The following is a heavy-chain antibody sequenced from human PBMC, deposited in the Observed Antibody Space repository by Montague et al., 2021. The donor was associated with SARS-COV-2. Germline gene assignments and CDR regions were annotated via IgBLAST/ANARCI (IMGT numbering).Heavy chain of an antibody. CDR3: ARDPGFWGGYERGPQWGSYYYYCMDV. D-gene: IGHD3-16*01. CDR2: IYYSGST. J-gene: IGHJ6*03. Sequence: SETLSLTCTVSGGSISVYYWSWIRQPPGQGLEWIGYIYYSGSTNYNPSLKSRVTISVDTSKNQFSLKLSSVTAADTAVYYCARDPGFWGGYERGPQWGSYYYYCMDVWGKGTTVTVSS. V-gene: IGHV4-59*01. CDR1: GGSISVYY.